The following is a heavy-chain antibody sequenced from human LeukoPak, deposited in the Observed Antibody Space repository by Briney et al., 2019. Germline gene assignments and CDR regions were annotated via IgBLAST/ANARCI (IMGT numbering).Heavy chain of an antibody. CDR3: ARNSGWYPAMGYYYGMDV. D-gene: IGHD6-19*01. J-gene: IGHJ6*02. Sequence: SETLSLTCTVSGGSISSYYWSWIRQPPGKGLEWIGYIYYSGSTNYNPSLKSRVTISVDTSKNQFSLKLSSVTAADTAVYYCARNSGWYPAMGYYYGMDVWGQGTTVTVSS. CDR2: IYYSGST. V-gene: IGHV4-59*08. CDR1: GGSISSYY.